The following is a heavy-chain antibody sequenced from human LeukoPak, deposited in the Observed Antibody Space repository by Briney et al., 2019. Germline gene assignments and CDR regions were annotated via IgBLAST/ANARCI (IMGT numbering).Heavy chain of an antibody. CDR2: INPSGGST. D-gene: IGHD1-7*01. V-gene: IGHV1-46*01. CDR1: GYTFTSYY. J-gene: IGHJ5*02. Sequence: ASVKVSCKASGYTFTSYYMHWVRQAPGQGLEWMGIINPSGGSTSYAQKFQGRVTMTRDTSTSTVYMELSSLRSEDTAVYYCARSNNWNYDENWFDPWGQGTLVTVSS. CDR3: ARSNNWNYDENWFDP.